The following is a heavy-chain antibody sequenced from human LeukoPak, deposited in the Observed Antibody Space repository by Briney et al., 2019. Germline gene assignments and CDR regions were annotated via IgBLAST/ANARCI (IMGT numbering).Heavy chain of an antibody. Sequence: GGSLRLSCEGSAFIFSGHWMNWVRQTPGKGLEWVANIKQDGSEKYYLDSVKGRFTISRDNVKNSLSLQMSSLRAEDTAVYYCARGQQLGSWGQGTLVTVSA. CDR3: ARGQQLGS. CDR2: IKQDGSEK. D-gene: IGHD6-6*01. CDR1: AFIFSGHW. J-gene: IGHJ5*02. V-gene: IGHV3-7*01.